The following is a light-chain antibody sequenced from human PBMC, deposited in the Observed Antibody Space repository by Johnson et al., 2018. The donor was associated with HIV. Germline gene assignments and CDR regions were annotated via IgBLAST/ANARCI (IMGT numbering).Light chain of an antibody. Sequence: QSVLTQPPSVSAAPGQKVTISCSGTNSNIGTYYVSWYQHLPGTAPKLLTYDNIKRPSGIPDRFSASKSGTSATLGITGLQTGDEADYYCGTWDSRLRTGFFGTGTKVIVL. CDR3: GTWDSRLRTGF. V-gene: IGLV1-51*01. J-gene: IGLJ1*01. CDR2: DNI. CDR1: NSNIGTYY.